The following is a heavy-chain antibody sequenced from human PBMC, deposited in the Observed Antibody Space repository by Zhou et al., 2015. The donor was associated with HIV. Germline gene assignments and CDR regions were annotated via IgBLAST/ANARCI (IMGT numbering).Heavy chain of an antibody. CDR1: GFTFSNYW. Sequence: EVQLVESGGNLVQPGGSLRLSCAASGFTFSNYWMSWVRQAPGKGLEWVANIKQDGSEKSYVDSLKGRFTISRDNAKNSLYLQMNTLRAEDTAVYFCARDNRYNSGWNYWYFDLWGLAPWSLSPQ. D-gene: IGHD6-19*01. J-gene: IGHJ2*01. CDR3: ARDNRYNSGWNYWYFDL. CDR2: IKQDGSEK. V-gene: IGHV3-7*01.